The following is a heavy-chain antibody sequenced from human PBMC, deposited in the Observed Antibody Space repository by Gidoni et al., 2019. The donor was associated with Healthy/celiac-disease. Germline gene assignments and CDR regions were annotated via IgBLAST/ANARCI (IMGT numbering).Heavy chain of an antibody. Sequence: QVQLQASGPGLVKPSQTLSLTCTVSGGSIRSGSYYWSWIRQPAGKGLEWIGRIYTSGSTNYNPSLRSRVTISVDTSKNQFSLKLSSVTAADTAVYYCARERVRTRHGSGSYYSVDYWGQGTLVTVSS. J-gene: IGHJ4*02. V-gene: IGHV4-61*02. CDR3: ARERVRTRHGSGSYYSVDY. CDR2: IYTSGST. D-gene: IGHD3-10*01. CDR1: GGSIRSGSYY.